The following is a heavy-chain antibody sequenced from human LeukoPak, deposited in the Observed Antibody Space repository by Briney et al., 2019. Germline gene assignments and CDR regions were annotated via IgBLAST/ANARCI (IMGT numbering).Heavy chain of an antibody. V-gene: IGHV1-46*01. CDR2: ISPTGGTT. J-gene: IGHJ4*02. CDR1: GYMFTVYY. D-gene: IGHD2/OR15-2a*01. CDR3: AREMRSSKALDY. Sequence: GASVKVSCKTSGYMFTVYYLHWVRQAPGQGLEWMGMISPTGGTTRFSQKYQSRITMTRDMSTSTVYMDLSSLRSEDTAVYYCAREMRSSKALDYWGQGTLVTVSS.